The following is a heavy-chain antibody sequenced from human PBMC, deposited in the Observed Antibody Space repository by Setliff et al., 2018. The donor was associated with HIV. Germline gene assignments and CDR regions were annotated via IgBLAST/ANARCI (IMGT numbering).Heavy chain of an antibody. D-gene: IGHD7-27*01. CDR2: FYYGGST. Sequence: SETLSLTCSVSGDSIGTYYGNWIRQTPGKRLEGIGFFYYGGSTDYNPALKNRVAISVETSRNRVSLKMTSVTAADTAVYYCARARLLGGFLSWGRGALVTV. CDR3: ARARLLGGFLS. CDR1: GDSIGTYY. J-gene: IGHJ5*02. V-gene: IGHV4-59*01.